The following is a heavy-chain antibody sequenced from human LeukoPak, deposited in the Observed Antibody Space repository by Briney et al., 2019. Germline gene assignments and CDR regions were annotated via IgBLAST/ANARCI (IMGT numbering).Heavy chain of an antibody. D-gene: IGHD3-10*01. J-gene: IGHJ6*04. CDR1: GCSISSYY. CDR3: ARRMVVDSGRNYYYYGMDV. CDR2: IYYNGST. Sequence: SETLSLTCTVSGCSISSYYWRWIRQPPPGERQWMGGIYYNGSTNYNPSLKSRVTISVDTSKNQFSLKLSSVTAADTAVYYCARRMVVDSGRNYYYYGMDVWGKGTTVTVSS. V-gene: IGHV4-59*08.